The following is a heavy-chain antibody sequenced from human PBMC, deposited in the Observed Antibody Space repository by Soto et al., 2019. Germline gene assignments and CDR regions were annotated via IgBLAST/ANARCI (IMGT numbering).Heavy chain of an antibody. CDR3: AREGAGCSSTSCHRNWFDP. V-gene: IGHV1-2*04. D-gene: IGHD2-2*01. Sequence: QVQLVQSGAEVKKPGASVKVSCKASGYTFTGYYMHWVRQAPGQGLEWMGWINPNSGGTNYAQKYXGWVTMTRDTXXSXACXGLSRLRSDATAVYYCAREGAGCSSTSCHRNWFDPWGQGTLVTVSS. CDR2: INPNSGGT. CDR1: GYTFTGYY. J-gene: IGHJ5*02.